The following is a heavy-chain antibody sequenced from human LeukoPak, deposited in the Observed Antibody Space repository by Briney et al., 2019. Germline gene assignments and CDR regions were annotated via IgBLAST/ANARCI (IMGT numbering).Heavy chain of an antibody. CDR2: ISYDGSNK. J-gene: IGHJ4*02. V-gene: IGHV3-30*04. CDR3: ARPARGQPLLLSYFDY. D-gene: IGHD2-21*02. Sequence: PGGSLRLSCAASGFTFSSYAMHWVRQAPGKGLEWVAVISYDGSNKYYADSVKGRFTISRDNSKNTLYLQMNSLRAEDTAVYYCARPARGQPLLLSYFDYWGQGTLVTVS. CDR1: GFTFSSYA.